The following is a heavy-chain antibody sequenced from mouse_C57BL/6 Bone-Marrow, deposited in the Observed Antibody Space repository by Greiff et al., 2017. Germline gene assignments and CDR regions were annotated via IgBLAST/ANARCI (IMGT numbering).Heavy chain of an antibody. V-gene: IGHV5-4*01. CDR1: GFTFSSYA. J-gene: IGHJ4*01. D-gene: IGHD1-1*01. CDR2: ISDGGSYT. CDR3: ASTVVATGAMDY. Sequence: EVQLQESGGGLVKPGGSLKLSCAASGFTFSSYAMSWVRQTPEKRLEWVATISDGGSYTYSPDNVKGRFTISRDNAKNNLYLQMNQLKSEDTAMYYCASTVVATGAMDYWGQGTSVTVSS.